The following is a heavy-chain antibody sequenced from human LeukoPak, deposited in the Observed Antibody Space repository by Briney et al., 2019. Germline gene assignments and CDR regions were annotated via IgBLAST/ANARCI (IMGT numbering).Heavy chain of an antibody. D-gene: IGHD6-19*01. Sequence: SQTLSLTCAISGDILSSNSAAWDWIRQSPSRGLEWLGRTYYRPKWYKDSAGSVKSRITIKPDTSKNQFSLQLNSVTPEDTAVYYCAREEGYSSGPTGISFDYWGQGTLVTVSS. V-gene: IGHV6-1*01. CDR2: TYYRPKWYK. CDR1: GDILSSNSAA. CDR3: AREEGYSSGPTGISFDY. J-gene: IGHJ4*02.